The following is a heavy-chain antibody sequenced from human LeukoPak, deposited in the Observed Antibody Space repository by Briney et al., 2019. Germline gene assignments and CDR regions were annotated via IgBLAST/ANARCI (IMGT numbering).Heavy chain of an antibody. CDR3: ARISAPRDYFDF. J-gene: IGHJ4*02. CDR2: INHSGST. D-gene: IGHD3-16*02. CDR1: GGSFSGYY. V-gene: IGHV4-34*01. Sequence: PSGTLSLTCAVYGGSFSGYYWSWIRQPPGKGLEWIGEINHSGSTNYNPSLKSRVTISVDTSKNQFSLKLSSVTAADTAVYYCARISAPRDYFDFWGQGTLVTVSS.